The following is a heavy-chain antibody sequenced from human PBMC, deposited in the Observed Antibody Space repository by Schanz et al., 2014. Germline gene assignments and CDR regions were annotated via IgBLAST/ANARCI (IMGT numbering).Heavy chain of an antibody. D-gene: IGHD2-8*02. CDR2: ISDSGDTA. CDR1: GFTFTNYA. Sequence: EVQLVASGGGLVQPGGSLRLSCAASGFTFTNYAMSWVRQAPGKGLEWVSLISDSGDTAYYAESVKGRFTISRDNSKNTLYLQMSSLRAEDTAVYYCAKSLESCPGGRCSRGYFDYWGQGTLVTVSS. CDR3: AKSLESCPGGRCSRGYFDY. J-gene: IGHJ4*02. V-gene: IGHV3-23*04.